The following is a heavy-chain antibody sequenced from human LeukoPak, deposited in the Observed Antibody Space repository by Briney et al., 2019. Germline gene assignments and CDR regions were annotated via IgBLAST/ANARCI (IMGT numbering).Heavy chain of an antibody. CDR3: ARDLVTYYYDSSGSVDY. CDR2: ISYDGSNK. Sequence: GGSLRLSCGASGFTFSSYAMHWVRQAPGKGLEWVAVISYDGSNKYYADSVKGRFTISRDNAKNSLYLQMNSLRAEDTAVYYCARDLVTYYYDSSGSVDYWGQGTLVTVSS. CDR1: GFTFSSYA. V-gene: IGHV3-30*04. D-gene: IGHD3-22*01. J-gene: IGHJ4*02.